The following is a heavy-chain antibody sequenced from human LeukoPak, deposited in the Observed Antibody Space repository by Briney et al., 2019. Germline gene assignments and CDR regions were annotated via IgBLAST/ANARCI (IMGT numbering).Heavy chain of an antibody. CDR3: ARDRGSREDGMDV. V-gene: IGHV3-33*01. Sequence: GGSLRLSCAASGFTFSSCGMHWVRQAPGKGLEWVAVIWYDGNNKYYADFVKGRFTISRDNSKNTLYLQMNSLRAEDTAVYNCARDRGSREDGMDVWGQGTTVTVSS. CDR2: IWYDGNNK. D-gene: IGHD1-26*01. J-gene: IGHJ6*02. CDR1: GFTFSSCG.